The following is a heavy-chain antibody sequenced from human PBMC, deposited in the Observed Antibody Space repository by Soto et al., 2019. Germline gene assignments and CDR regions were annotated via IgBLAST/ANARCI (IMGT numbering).Heavy chain of an antibody. CDR3: ARVGNGYSYGYDYYGMDV. CDR2: IIPIFGTA. D-gene: IGHD5-18*01. Sequence: SVKVSCKASGGTFSSYAISWVRQAPGQGLEWMGGIIPIFGTANYAQKFQGRVTITADESTSTAYMELSSLRSEDTAVYYCARVGNGYSYGYDYYGMDVWGQGTTVTVSS. CDR1: GGTFSSYA. V-gene: IGHV1-69*13. J-gene: IGHJ6*02.